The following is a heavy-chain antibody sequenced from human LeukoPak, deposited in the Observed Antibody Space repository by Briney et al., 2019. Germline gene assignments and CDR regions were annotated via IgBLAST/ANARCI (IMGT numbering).Heavy chain of an antibody. CDR3: ARRVELRYFDWLSFFLDY. CDR1: GYTFTSYG. D-gene: IGHD3-9*01. V-gene: IGHV1-18*04. Sequence: GAAVKVSCKASGYTFTSYGISWVRQAPGQGLEWMGWISAYNGNTNYAQKLQGRVTMTTDTSTSTAYTELRSLRSDDTAVYYCARRVELRYFDWLSFFLDYWGQGTLVTVSS. J-gene: IGHJ4*02. CDR2: ISAYNGNT.